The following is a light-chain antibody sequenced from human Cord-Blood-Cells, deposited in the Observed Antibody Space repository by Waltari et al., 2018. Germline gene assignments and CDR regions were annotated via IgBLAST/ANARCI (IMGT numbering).Light chain of an antibody. J-gene: IGKJ5*01. V-gene: IGKV3-11*01. CDR2: DAS. CDR1: QSVRSD. CDR3: QQRSNWIT. Sequence: VLTQSPATLPLSPGARATHSCTASQSVRSDLACYQQKPGQAPRLLIYDASNRATGIPARFSGSGSGTDFTLTISSLEPEDFAVYYCQQRSNWITFGQGTRLEIK.